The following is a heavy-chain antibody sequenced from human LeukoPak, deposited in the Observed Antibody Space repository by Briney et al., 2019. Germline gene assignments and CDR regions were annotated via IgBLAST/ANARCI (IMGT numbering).Heavy chain of an antibody. Sequence: AGGSLRLSCAASGFTFSSYAMSWVRQAPGKGLEWVSAISGSGGSTYYADSVKGRFTISRDNSKNTLYLQMNSLRAEDTAVYYCAKVHNWQWLRPFDYWGQGTLVTVSS. V-gene: IGHV3-23*01. D-gene: IGHD6-19*01. CDR3: AKVHNWQWLRPFDY. J-gene: IGHJ4*02. CDR2: ISGSGGST. CDR1: GFTFSSYA.